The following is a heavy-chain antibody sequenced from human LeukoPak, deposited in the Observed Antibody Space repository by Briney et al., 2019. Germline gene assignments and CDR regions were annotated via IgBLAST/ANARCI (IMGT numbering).Heavy chain of an antibody. D-gene: IGHD4-17*01. CDR1: GFTFSDYG. CDR3: ARSADSGYYYYGMDV. J-gene: IGHJ6*02. CDR2: IRYDGSNK. V-gene: IGHV3-30*02. Sequence: GGSLRLSCATSGFTFSDYGMHWDRQAPGKGLEWMTFIRYDGSNKYYADSVKGRFTISRDNSKNTLYLQMNSLRAEDTAVYYCARSADSGYYYYGMDVWGQGTTVTVSS.